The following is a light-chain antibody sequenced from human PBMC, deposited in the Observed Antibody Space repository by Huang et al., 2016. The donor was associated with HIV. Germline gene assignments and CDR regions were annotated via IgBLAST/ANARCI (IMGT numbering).Light chain of an antibody. CDR1: QSVRNS. CDR3: QQTYSPPPWT. J-gene: IGKJ1*01. CDR2: AAS. V-gene: IGKV1-39*01. Sequence: DIQITQSPSSLSASIGDRVTITCRASQSVRNSLNWYQQKQGEAPKILIYAASTFQSVVPSRFSGTGSGTYFTLTITSLQPEDFATYYCQQTYSPPPWTFGQGTKVEMK.